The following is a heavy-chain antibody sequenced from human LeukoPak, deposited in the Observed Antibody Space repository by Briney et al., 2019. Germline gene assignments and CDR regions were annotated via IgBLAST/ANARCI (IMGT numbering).Heavy chain of an antibody. CDR3: ARGYSSGWSLMPDY. J-gene: IGHJ4*02. Sequence: SETLSLTCTVSGGSISSYYWSWIRQPPGKGLEWMGYIYYSGSTNYNPSLKSRVTISVDTSKTQFSLKLSSVTAADTAVYYCARGYSSGWSLMPDYWGQGTLVTVSS. D-gene: IGHD6-19*01. V-gene: IGHV4-59*01. CDR2: IYYSGST. CDR1: GGSISSYY.